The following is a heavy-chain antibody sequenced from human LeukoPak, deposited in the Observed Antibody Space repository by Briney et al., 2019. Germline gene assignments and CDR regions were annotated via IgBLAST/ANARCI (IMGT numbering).Heavy chain of an antibody. V-gene: IGHV3-15*01. CDR1: GFTFRGAW. J-gene: IGHJ4*02. CDR2: IKSKTDGATT. CDR3: TTDPRN. Sequence: PGGSLRLSCAASGFTFRGAWMSWVRQAPGKGLEWVGRIKSKTDGATTDYAAPVKGRITISRDDSKNMLYLQMNSLITEDTAVYYCTTDPRNWGQGTLVIVSS.